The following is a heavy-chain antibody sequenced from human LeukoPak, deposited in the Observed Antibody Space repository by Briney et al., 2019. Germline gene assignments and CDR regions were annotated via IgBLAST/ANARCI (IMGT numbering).Heavy chain of an antibody. CDR2: LSGSGGST. J-gene: IGHJ5*02. Sequence: PGGSLTLSCAASGFTFSTDATSWVRQAPGKGREWIAILSGSGGSTYYADSVKGRFTISRDNSKNTMYLQMTSLRAEDTAVYYCAKAGAYGSGSYYSWFDTWGQGTLITVSS. CDR3: AKAGAYGSGSYYSWFDT. D-gene: IGHD3-10*01. CDR1: GFTFSTDA. V-gene: IGHV3-23*01.